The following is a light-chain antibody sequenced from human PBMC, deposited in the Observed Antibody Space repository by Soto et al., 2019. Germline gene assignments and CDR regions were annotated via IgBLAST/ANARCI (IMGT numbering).Light chain of an antibody. Sequence: QSVLTQPPSVSAAPGQRVSISCSGSDSNIGNNNISSYRQVPGTAPKVLIYDNNNRPSWIPDRFSASKSVTSSTLAITGLLTGDEAFYYCGTWDRSLTSWVFGGGTKLTVL. J-gene: IGLJ3*02. CDR3: GTWDRSLTSWV. V-gene: IGLV1-51*01. CDR1: DSNIGNNN. CDR2: DNN.